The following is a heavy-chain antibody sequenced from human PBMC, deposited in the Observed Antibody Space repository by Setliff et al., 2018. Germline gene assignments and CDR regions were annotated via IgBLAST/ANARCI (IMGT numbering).Heavy chain of an antibody. CDR2: VYYSGTA. D-gene: IGHD5-12*01. V-gene: IGHV4-61*08. CDR3: ARGGTFRYFDY. CDR1: GGSISSGGSF. Sequence: SETLSLTCTVSGGSISSGGSFWSWIRHHPGKGLEYIGYVYYSGTANYSPSLKSRVIISVDTSKNQFSLNLRSVTAADTAVYYCARGGTFRYFDYWGQGTPVTVSS. J-gene: IGHJ4*02.